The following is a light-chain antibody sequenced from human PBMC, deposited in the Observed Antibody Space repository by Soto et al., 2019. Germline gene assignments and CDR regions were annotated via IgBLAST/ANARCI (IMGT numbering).Light chain of an antibody. J-gene: IGLJ6*01. Sequence: QSVLTQPPSASGTPGQRVTISCSGSSSNIGSNYVYWYQQLPGTAPKLLIYRNNQRPSGVPDQFSGSKSGTSASLAISGLRSEDEADYYCAAWDDSLSVNVFGSGTQLTVL. CDR1: SSNIGSNY. CDR3: AAWDDSLSVNV. CDR2: RNN. V-gene: IGLV1-47*01.